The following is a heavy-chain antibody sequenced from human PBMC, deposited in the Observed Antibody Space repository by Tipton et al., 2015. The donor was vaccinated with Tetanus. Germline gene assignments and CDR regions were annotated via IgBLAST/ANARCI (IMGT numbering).Heavy chain of an antibody. CDR2: IYSYNGNT. CDR1: GGSISSGTFY. J-gene: IGHJ4*02. CDR3: ARYKTSLVTPGKYFDS. D-gene: IGHD4-23*01. V-gene: IGHV4-39*01. Sequence: TLSLTCTVSGGSISSGTFYWDWIRQTLGKGLEWIGNIYSYNGNTLQNPSLQSRVTISLDKSKNQFSLKLRSVTAADTAVYFCARYKTSLVTPGKYFDSWGQGALVTVSS.